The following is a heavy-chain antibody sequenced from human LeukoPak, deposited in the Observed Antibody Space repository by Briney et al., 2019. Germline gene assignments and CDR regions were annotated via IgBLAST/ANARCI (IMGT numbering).Heavy chain of an antibody. CDR2: MNPNSGNT. V-gene: IGHV1-8*01. CDR3: AFGGNYCSGGSCYLRDY. Sequence: ASVKVSCKASGYTFTSYDINWVRQATGQGLEWMGRMNPNSGNTGYAQKFQGRVTMTRNTSISTAYMELSSLRSEDTAVYYCAFGGNYCSGGSCYLRDYWGQGTLVTVSS. D-gene: IGHD2-15*01. CDR1: GYTFTSYD. J-gene: IGHJ4*02.